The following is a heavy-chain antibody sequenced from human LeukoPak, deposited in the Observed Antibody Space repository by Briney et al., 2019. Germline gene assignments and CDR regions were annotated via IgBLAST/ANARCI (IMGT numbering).Heavy chain of an antibody. CDR3: AREGLVVAAIYYYYGMDV. J-gene: IGHJ6*04. D-gene: IGHD2-15*01. Sequence: ASVKVSCKASGGTFSSYAISWVRQAPGQGLEWMGWISAYNGNTNYAQKLQGRVTMTTDTSTSTAYMELRSLRSDDTAVYYCAREGLVVAAIYYYYGMDVWGKGTTVTVSS. CDR2: ISAYNGNT. CDR1: GGTFSSYA. V-gene: IGHV1-18*01.